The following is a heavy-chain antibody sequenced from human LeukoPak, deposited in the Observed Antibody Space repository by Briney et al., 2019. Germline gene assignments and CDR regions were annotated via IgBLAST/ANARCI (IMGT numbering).Heavy chain of an antibody. CDR2: ISGGGGST. D-gene: IGHD6-19*01. CDR3: ARDPVPNIAVAGYYYMDV. J-gene: IGHJ6*03. CDR1: GFTFSSYG. V-gene: IGHV3-23*01. Sequence: PGGSLRLSCAASGFTFSSYGMSWVRQAPGKGLEWVSAISGGGGSTYYADSVKGRFTISRDNAKNSLYLQMNSLRAEDTAVYYCARDPVPNIAVAGYYYMDVWGKGTTVTVSS.